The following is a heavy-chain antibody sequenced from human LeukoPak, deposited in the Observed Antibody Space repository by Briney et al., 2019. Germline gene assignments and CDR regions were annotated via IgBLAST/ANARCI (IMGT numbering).Heavy chain of an antibody. D-gene: IGHD2-2*01. CDR2: INHRGST. V-gene: IGHV4-34*01. CDR3: ARGPYCSSTSCLIAAAANWFDP. Sequence: PSETLSLTCAVYGGSFSGYYWSWIRQPPGKGLEWIGEINHRGSTNYNPSLKSRVTISVDTSKNQFSLKLSSVTAADTAVYFCARGPYCSSTSCLIAAAANWFDPWGQGTLVTVSS. J-gene: IGHJ5*02. CDR1: GGSFSGYY.